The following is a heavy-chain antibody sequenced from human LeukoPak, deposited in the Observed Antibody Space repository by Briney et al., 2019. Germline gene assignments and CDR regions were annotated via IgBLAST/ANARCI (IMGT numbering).Heavy chain of an antibody. Sequence: SSETLSLTCAVYGGSFSGYYWSWIRQPPGKGLEWIGEFNHSGSTNYNPSLKSRVTISVDTSKNQFSLKLSSVTAADTAVYYCARLSGLRYFDWLKGWFDPWGQGTLVTVSS. V-gene: IGHV4-34*01. CDR3: ARLSGLRYFDWLKGWFDP. D-gene: IGHD3-9*01. CDR2: FNHSGST. CDR1: GGSFSGYY. J-gene: IGHJ5*02.